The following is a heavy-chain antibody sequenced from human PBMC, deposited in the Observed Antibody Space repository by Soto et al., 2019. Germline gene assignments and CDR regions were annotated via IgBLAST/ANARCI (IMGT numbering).Heavy chain of an antibody. CDR2: IWYDGSNK. Sequence: QVPLVESGGGVVQPGRSLRLSCAASGFTFSSYGMHWVRQAPGKGLEWVAVIWYDGSNKYYADSVKGRFTISRDNSKNTLYLQMNSLRAEDTAVYYCARAPSYSGTLQAGGYFDYWGQGTLVTVSS. V-gene: IGHV3-33*01. D-gene: IGHD1-26*01. J-gene: IGHJ4*02. CDR1: GFTFSSYG. CDR3: ARAPSYSGTLQAGGYFDY.